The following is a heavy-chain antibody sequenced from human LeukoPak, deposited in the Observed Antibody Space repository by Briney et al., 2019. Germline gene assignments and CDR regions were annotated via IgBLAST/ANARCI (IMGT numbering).Heavy chain of an antibody. CDR3: ASMPRKWLVRAFDI. D-gene: IGHD6-19*01. CDR2: IYYSGST. CDR1: GGSISSGGYY. J-gene: IGHJ3*02. Sequence: SETLSLTCTVSGGSISSGGYYWSWIRQHPGKGLEWIGYIYYSGSTYYNPSLKSRVTISVDTSKNQFSLKLSSVTAADTAVYYCASMPRKWLVRAFDIWGQGTMVTVSS. V-gene: IGHV4-31*03.